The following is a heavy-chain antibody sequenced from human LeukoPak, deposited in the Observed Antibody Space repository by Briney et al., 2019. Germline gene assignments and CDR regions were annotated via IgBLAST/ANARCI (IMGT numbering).Heavy chain of an antibody. V-gene: IGHV3-7*01. CDR3: ARDLWPNRSVSGFLDK. Sequence: PGGSLRLSCAASGFTFSSNWMSWIRQTPGKGLEWVSNINQDGSEKHYVDSVKGRFTISRDNAKTSLYLQMNSLRAEDTAMYFCARDLWPNRSVSGFLDKWGQGTLVTVSP. CDR2: INQDGSEK. J-gene: IGHJ4*02. CDR1: GFTFSSNW. D-gene: IGHD5/OR15-5a*01.